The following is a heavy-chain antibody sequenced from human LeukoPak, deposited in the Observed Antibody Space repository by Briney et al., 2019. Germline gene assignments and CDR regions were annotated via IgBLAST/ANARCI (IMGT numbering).Heavy chain of an antibody. CDR3: ARDGSSSSSVYYYYGMDV. V-gene: IGHV1-18*01. J-gene: IGHJ6*02. CDR1: GYTLTSYG. D-gene: IGHD6-6*01. CDR2: ISAYNGNT. Sequence: GASVKVSCKASGYTLTSYGISWVRQAPGQGLEWMGWISAYNGNTNYAQKLQGRVTMTTDTSTSTAYMELRSLRSDDTAVYYCARDGSSSSSVYYYYGMDVWGQGTTVTVSS.